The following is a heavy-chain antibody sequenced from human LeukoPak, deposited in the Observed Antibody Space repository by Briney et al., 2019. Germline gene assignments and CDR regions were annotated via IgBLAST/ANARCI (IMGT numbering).Heavy chain of an antibody. CDR1: GFTFSYYA. CDR2: MSYDGGNK. D-gene: IGHD1-26*01. V-gene: IGHV3-30-3*02. J-gene: IGHJ4*02. Sequence: GRSLRLSCTASGFTFSYYAIHWVRQAPGKGLEWVAIMSYDGGNKYYADSVKGRLTISRDNSKNTLYLQMNSLRAEDTALYFCAKKAQYNGNYPLDYWGQGTLVTVSS. CDR3: AKKAQYNGNYPLDY.